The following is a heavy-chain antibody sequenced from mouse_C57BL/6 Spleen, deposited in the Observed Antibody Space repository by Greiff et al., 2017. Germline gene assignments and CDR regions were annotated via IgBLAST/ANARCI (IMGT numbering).Heavy chain of an antibody. CDR2: FHPYNDDT. Sequence: VQLQQSGAELVKPGASVKMFCKASGYTFTTYPIEWMKQNHGKSLAWIGNFHPYNDDTTYNEKFKGKATLTVHKSSRTVYLELSQLASDDSAGYYCARELLGYFDVWGTGTTVTVSS. J-gene: IGHJ1*03. CDR1: GYTFTTYP. V-gene: IGHV1-47*01. D-gene: IGHD2-12*01. CDR3: ARELLGYFDV.